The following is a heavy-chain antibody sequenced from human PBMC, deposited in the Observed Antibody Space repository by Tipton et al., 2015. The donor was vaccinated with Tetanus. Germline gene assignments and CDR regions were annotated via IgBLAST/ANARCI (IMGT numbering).Heavy chain of an antibody. CDR3: ARDQGGGRVARLNWFGP. CDR1: GGSITSDNYY. D-gene: IGHD3-16*01. J-gene: IGHJ5*02. V-gene: IGHV4-61*01. Sequence: TLSLTCAVSGGSITSDNYYWSWIRQPPGRGLEWIAYIFYSGSTNYSPSLKSRVTISVDTSKNQFSLRLNSVTAADTAVYYCARDQGGGRVARLNWFGPWGQGTLVTVSS. CDR2: IFYSGST.